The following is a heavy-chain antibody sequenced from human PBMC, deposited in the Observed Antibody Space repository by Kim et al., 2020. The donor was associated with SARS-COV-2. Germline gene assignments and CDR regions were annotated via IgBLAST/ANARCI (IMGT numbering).Heavy chain of an antibody. CDR2: VSGSGGAT. CDR3: AKDFSAGMAV. J-gene: IGHJ6*02. CDR1: GFTLSNYA. V-gene: IGHV3-23*01. Sequence: GGSLRLSCAGSGFTLSNYAMNWVRQAPGKGLQWVSTVSGSGGATYYVDSVKGRFTILRDNSKNTLSLQMNILRVEATAIYYCAKDFSAGMAVWGQGTTDT.